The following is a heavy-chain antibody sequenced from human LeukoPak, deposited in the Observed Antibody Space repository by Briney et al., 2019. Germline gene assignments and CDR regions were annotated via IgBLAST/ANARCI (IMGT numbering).Heavy chain of an antibody. J-gene: IGHJ1*01. Sequence: SETLSLTCTVSGGSISSGDYYWSWIRQPPGKGLEWIGYIYYSGSTYYNPSLKGRVTISVDTSKNQFSLKLSSVTAADTAVYYCARGVAVAGKSFALGYFQHWGQGTLVTVSS. D-gene: IGHD6-19*01. V-gene: IGHV4-30-4*02. CDR2: IYYSGST. CDR3: ARGVAVAGKSFALGYFQH. CDR1: GGSISSGDYY.